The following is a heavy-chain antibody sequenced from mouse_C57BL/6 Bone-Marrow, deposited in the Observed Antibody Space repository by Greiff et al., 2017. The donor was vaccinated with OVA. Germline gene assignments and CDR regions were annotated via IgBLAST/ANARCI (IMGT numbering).Heavy chain of an antibody. D-gene: IGHD1-1*01. CDR3: TTLGVTTVVDY. CDR1: GFNITDDY. CDR2: IDPENGDT. Sequence: EVQLQQSGAELVRPGASVKLSCTASGFNITDDYMHWVKQRPEQGLEWIGWIDPENGDTEYASKFQGKATITADTSSNTAYLQLSSLTSEDTAVYYCTTLGVTTVVDYWGQGTTLTVSS. J-gene: IGHJ2*01. V-gene: IGHV14-4*01.